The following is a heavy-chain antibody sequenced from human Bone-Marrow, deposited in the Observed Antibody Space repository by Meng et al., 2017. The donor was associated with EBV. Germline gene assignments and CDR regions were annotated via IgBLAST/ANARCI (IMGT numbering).Heavy chain of an antibody. CDR3: AKDGWFGELLSYFDY. CDR1: GFTFSSYG. D-gene: IGHD3-10*01. Sequence: QIHLVEAGXXXXXAXGAXRLSGATSGFTFSSYGMHWVRQAPGKGLEWVAAVWYDESKTYYADSVRGRFTISRDNSKNTLYLQMNSLRAEDTAVYYCAKDGWFGELLSYFDYWGQGTLVTVSS. CDR2: VWYDESKT. J-gene: IGHJ4*02. V-gene: IGHV3-30*02.